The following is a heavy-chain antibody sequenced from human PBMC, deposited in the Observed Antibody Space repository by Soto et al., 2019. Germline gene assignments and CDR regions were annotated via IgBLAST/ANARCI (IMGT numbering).Heavy chain of an antibody. J-gene: IGHJ6*02. Sequence: ASVKVSCKASGYTFTSYGISWVRQAPGQGLEWMGWINPNSGGTNYAQKFQGRVTMTRDTSISTAYMELSRLRSDDTAVYYCARGPTTVVTRPDIYYYGMDVWGQGTTVTVSS. V-gene: IGHV1-2*02. D-gene: IGHD4-17*01. CDR3: ARGPTTVVTRPDIYYYGMDV. CDR2: INPNSGGT. CDR1: GYTFTSYG.